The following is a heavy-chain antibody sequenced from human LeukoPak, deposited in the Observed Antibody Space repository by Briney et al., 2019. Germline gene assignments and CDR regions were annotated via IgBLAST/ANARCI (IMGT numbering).Heavy chain of an antibody. D-gene: IGHD3-10*01. Sequence: GGSLRLSCAASGFTFSSYSMNWVRQAPGKGLEWVSYISSSSSTIYYADSVKGRFTISRDNAKNSLYLQMNSLRPEDTAFYYCAKDRAMVRGEPDYWGQGILVTVSS. CDR3: AKDRAMVRGEPDY. CDR2: ISSSSSTI. J-gene: IGHJ4*02. CDR1: GFTFSSYS. V-gene: IGHV3-48*01.